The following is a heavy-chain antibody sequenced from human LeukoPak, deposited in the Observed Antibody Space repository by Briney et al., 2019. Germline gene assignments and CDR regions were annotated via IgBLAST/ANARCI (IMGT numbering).Heavy chain of an antibody. CDR2: IYHSGST. Sequence: PSETLSLTCTVSGYSISSGYYWGWIRQPPGKGLEWIGSIYHSGSTYYNPSLKSRVTISVDTSKNQFSLKLSSVTAADTAVYYCARHYYDILTGYYYWGQGTLVTVSS. CDR1: GYSISSGYY. J-gene: IGHJ4*02. CDR3: ARHYYDILTGYYY. V-gene: IGHV4-38-2*02. D-gene: IGHD3-9*01.